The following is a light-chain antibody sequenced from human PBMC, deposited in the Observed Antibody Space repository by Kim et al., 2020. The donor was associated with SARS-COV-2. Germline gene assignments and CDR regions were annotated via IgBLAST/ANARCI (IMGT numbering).Light chain of an antibody. V-gene: IGKV3-11*01. CDR1: PSASSY. Sequence: LSPGERATLYCRPRPSASSYLAWYQQKPGQPPRLLIYDASNRATGIPARFSGSGSGADFTLTISSLEPEDFAVYYCQQRSDWPLTFGGGTKVDIK. CDR2: DAS. J-gene: IGKJ4*01. CDR3: QQRSDWPLT.